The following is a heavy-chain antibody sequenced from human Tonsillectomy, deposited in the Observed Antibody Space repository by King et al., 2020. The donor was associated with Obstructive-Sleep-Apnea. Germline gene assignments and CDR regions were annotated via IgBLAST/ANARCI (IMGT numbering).Heavy chain of an antibody. Sequence: TLKESGPTLVKPTQTLTLTCTFSGFSLSTSGVGVGWIRQAPGKALEWIALIYWADDTLYSPSLKSRRPITKDTSENQVVLTMTNMDPVDPATYYCAHRSSGGPSGFDYWGQGTLVTVSS. V-gene: IGHV2-5*02. CDR1: GFSLSTSGVG. J-gene: IGHJ4*02. CDR3: AHRSSGGPSGFDY. D-gene: IGHD6-19*01. CDR2: IYWADDT.